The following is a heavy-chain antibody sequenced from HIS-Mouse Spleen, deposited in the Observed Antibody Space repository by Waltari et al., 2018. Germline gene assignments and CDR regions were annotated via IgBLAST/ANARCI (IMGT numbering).Heavy chain of an antibody. CDR1: GFPFSSYG. CDR2: IWYDGSNK. J-gene: IGHJ4*02. V-gene: IGHV3-33*01. D-gene: IGHD6-13*01. CDR3: ARDHSSSFVFDY. Sequence: QVQLVESGGGVVQPGRSLRLSCSASGFPFSSYGLHWVRQAPGKGLEWVAVIWYDGSNKYYADAVKGRFTISRDNSKNTLYLQMNSLRAEDTAVYYCARDHSSSFVFDYWGQGTLVTVSS.